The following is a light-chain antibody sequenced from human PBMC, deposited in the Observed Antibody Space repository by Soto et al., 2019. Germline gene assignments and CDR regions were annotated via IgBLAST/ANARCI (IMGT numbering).Light chain of an antibody. Sequence: QSALTQPASVSGSPGQSITISCTGTSSDVGAYNYVSWYQPYPGKVPKLMIYEVSNRPSGVSNRFSGSKSGNTASLTISGLQAEDEANYSCTSYTTSTTWVFGGGTKLTVL. V-gene: IGLV2-14*01. J-gene: IGLJ3*02. CDR3: TSYTTSTTWV. CDR2: EVS. CDR1: SSDVGAYNY.